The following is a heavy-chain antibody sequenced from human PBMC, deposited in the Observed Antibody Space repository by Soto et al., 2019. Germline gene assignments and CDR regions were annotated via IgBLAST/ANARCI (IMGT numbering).Heavy chain of an antibody. J-gene: IGHJ4*02. CDR1: GFTFSSYA. Sequence: GGSLRLSCAASGFTFSSYAMSWVRQAPGKGLEWVSAISGSGGSTYYADSVKGRFTISRDNSKNTLYLQMNSLRAEDTAVYYCAKAEGDFWSGYSSFDYWGRGTLVTVSS. D-gene: IGHD3-3*01. V-gene: IGHV3-23*01. CDR3: AKAEGDFWSGYSSFDY. CDR2: ISGSGGST.